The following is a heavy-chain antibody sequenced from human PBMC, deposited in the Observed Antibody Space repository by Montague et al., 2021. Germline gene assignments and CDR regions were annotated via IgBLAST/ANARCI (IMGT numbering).Heavy chain of an antibody. CDR2: IYSSGTT. J-gene: IGHJ3*01. CDR1: GGSMEIYT. Sequence: SETLSLTCTVSGGSMEIYTWSWIRQPPGKGLAWIGYIYSSGTTNYNYISSLHSRVIISVDTSKNQFSLKLTSVTAADTAMYYCAREWSAFDFWGRGTMVTVSS. D-gene: IGHD3-3*01. V-gene: IGHV4-59*01. CDR3: AREWSAFDF.